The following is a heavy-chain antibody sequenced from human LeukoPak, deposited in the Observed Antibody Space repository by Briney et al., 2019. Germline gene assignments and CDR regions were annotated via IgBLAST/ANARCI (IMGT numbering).Heavy chain of an antibody. J-gene: IGHJ4*02. CDR1: GFTFSSYW. CDR2: IYSGDRT. V-gene: IGHV3-53*01. CDR3: ARGYYYDSSGYYYAGLFDY. D-gene: IGHD3-22*01. Sequence: PGGSLRLSCAASGFTFSSYWMHWVRQAPGKGLEWVSHIYSGDRTHYADSVKGRFTISRDNSKNTLYLQMNSLRAEDTAVYYCARGYYYDSSGYYYAGLFDYWGQGTLVTVSS.